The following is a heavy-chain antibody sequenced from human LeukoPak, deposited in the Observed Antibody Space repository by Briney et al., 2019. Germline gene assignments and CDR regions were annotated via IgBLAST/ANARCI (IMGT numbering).Heavy chain of an antibody. CDR2: LYSDGRT. Sequence: GGSLRLSCAASGFTVNSNYMNCVRQAPGKGLEWVSVLYSDGRTYYADSVKGRFTISRDTSKNTLYLQVNSLRAEDTAIYYCARGGGYYPIDYWGQGTLVTVSS. D-gene: IGHD1-26*01. CDR3: ARGGGYYPIDY. J-gene: IGHJ4*02. CDR1: GFTVNSNY. V-gene: IGHV3-53*01.